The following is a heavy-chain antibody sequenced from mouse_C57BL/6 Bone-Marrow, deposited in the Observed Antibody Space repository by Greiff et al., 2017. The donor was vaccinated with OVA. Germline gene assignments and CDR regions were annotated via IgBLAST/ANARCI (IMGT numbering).Heavy chain of an antibody. J-gene: IGHJ2*01. CDR3: ARREPSYYGSSPLYY. CDR2: IDPSDSYT. CDR1: GYTFTSYW. Sequence: QVQLQQPGAELVRPGTSVKLSCKASGYTFTSYWMHWVKQRPGQGLEWIGVIDPSDSYTNYNQKFKGKATLTVDTSSSTAYMQLSSLTSEDSVVYYCARREPSYYGSSPLYYWGQGTTLTVSS. V-gene: IGHV1-59*01. D-gene: IGHD1-1*01.